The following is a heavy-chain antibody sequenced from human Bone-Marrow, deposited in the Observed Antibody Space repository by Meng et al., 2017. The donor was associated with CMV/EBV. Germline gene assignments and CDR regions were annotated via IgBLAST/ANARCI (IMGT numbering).Heavy chain of an antibody. D-gene: IGHD6-13*01. CDR1: FSSYW. CDR2: INSDGSST. V-gene: IGHV3-74*01. CDR3: ASQYSSSWYPSSNYNWFDP. Sequence: FSSYWMHWVRQAPGKGLVWVSRINSDGSSTSYADSVKGRFTISRDNAKNTLYLQMNSLRAEDTAVYYCASQYSSSWYPSSNYNWFDPWGQGTLVTVSS. J-gene: IGHJ5*02.